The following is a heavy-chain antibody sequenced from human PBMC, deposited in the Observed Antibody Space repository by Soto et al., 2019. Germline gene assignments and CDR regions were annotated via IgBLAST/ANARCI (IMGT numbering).Heavy chain of an antibody. D-gene: IGHD2-15*01. CDR3: AKGGCSGGSCYSGY. Sequence: EVQLLESGGGLVQPGGSLRLSCAASGFTFSSYAMSWVRQAPGKGLEWVSAISGRGGSTYYADSVKGRFTISRDNSKNTLYLQMSSLGAEDTAVYYCAKGGCSGGSCYSGYWGQGNLVTVSS. CDR2: ISGRGGST. V-gene: IGHV3-23*01. J-gene: IGHJ4*02. CDR1: GFTFSSYA.